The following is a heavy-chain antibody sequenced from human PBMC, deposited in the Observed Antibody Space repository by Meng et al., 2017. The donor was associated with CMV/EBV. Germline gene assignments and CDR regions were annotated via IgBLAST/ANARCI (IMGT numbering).Heavy chain of an antibody. V-gene: IGHV4-30-4*08. CDR3: ARVGRTSCYDY. CDR2: IYYSGST. J-gene: IGHJ4*02. Sequence: VLSHGSGSGLLQPSQTLSLTCTGCGGSISSGAYYWSWIRQPPGTGLEWFGYIYYSGSTYSTPSLKRRVHISVDTYKNKFSLKLSSVTAADTAVYFCARVGRTSCYDYWGQGTLVTVSS. D-gene: IGHD2-2*01. CDR1: GGSISSGAYY.